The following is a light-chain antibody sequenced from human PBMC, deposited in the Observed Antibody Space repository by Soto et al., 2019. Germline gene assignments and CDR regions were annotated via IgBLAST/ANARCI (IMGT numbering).Light chain of an antibody. Sequence: DIQMSHSPSSLSASVGDRGTITCRASQSISMLLAWYQQKPGKAPKLLIYDAPNSESGVPSRFSGSGSGTEFSLTISNLQPDDFATYYCQHYKSYPWTFGQGTKVDIK. J-gene: IGKJ1*01. V-gene: IGKV1-5*01. CDR2: DAP. CDR1: QSISML. CDR3: QHYKSYPWT.